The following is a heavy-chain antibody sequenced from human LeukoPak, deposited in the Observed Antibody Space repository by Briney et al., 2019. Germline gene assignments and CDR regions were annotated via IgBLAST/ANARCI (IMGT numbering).Heavy chain of an antibody. Sequence: ASVKVSCKASGGTFSSYAISWVRQAPGQGLEWMGGIIPIFGTANYAQKFQGRVTITADESTSTAYMELSSLRSEDTAVYYCAKGQISSGALLRFDSWGQGTLVTVCS. CDR1: GGTFSSYA. CDR3: AKGQISSGALLRFDS. J-gene: IGHJ4*02. CDR2: IIPIFGTA. D-gene: IGHD1-26*01. V-gene: IGHV1-69*13.